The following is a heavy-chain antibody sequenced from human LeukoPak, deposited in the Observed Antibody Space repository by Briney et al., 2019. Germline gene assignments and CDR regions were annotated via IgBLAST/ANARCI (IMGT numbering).Heavy chain of an antibody. CDR2: ISGSGGST. D-gene: IGHD2/OR15-2a*01. Sequence: PGGSLRLSCAASGFTFNNYVMSWVRQSPGKGLEWVSAISGSGGSTYYADSVKGRFTISRDNSKNTLYLQMNSLRAEDTAVYYCANNISGLWGQGTLVTVSS. CDR3: ANNISGL. J-gene: IGHJ4*02. CDR1: GFTFNNYV. V-gene: IGHV3-23*01.